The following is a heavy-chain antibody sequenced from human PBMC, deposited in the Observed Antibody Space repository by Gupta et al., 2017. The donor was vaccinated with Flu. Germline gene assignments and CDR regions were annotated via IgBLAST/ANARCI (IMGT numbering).Heavy chain of an antibody. CDR2: IYYSGST. V-gene: IGHV4-59*01. CDR1: GGSISSYY. D-gene: IGHD3-10*01. CDR3: ARLTWEVGMVRGVTYPDY. J-gene: IGHJ4*02. Sequence: QVQLQESGPGLVKPSETLSLTCTVSGGSISSYYWSWIRQPPGKGLEWIGYIYYSGSTNYNPSLKSRVTISVDTSKNQFSLKLSSVTAADTAVYYCARLTWEVGMVRGVTYPDYWGQGTLVTVSS.